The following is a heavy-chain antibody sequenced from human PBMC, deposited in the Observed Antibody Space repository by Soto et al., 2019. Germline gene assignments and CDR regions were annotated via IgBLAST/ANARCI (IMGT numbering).Heavy chain of an antibody. V-gene: IGHV4-39*07. D-gene: IGHD4-17*01. CDR1: GGSISSSSYY. CDR2: IYYSGST. Sequence: SETLSLTCTVSGGSISSSSYYWGWIRQPPGKGLEWIGSIYYSGSTYYNPSLKSRVTISVDTSKNQFSLKLSSVTAADTAVYYCARDSDYGYWGQGTLVTVSS. CDR3: ARDSDYGY. J-gene: IGHJ4*02.